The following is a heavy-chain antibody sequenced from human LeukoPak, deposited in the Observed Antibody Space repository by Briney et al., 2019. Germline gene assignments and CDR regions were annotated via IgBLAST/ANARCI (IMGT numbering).Heavy chain of an antibody. CDR3: ARAPPSYGDFPRSWFDP. V-gene: IGHV1-2*04. CDR1: GYTFTGYY. J-gene: IGHJ5*02. Sequence: ASVKVSCKASGYTFTGYYMHWVRQAPGQGLEWMGWINPNSGGTNYAQKFQGWVTMTRDTSISTAYMELSRLRSDDTAVYYCARAPPSYGDFPRSWFDPLGQGTLVTVSS. D-gene: IGHD4-17*01. CDR2: INPNSGGT.